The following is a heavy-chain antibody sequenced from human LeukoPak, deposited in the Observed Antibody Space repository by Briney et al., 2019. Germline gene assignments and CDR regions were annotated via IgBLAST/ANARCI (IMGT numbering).Heavy chain of an antibody. Sequence: SETLSLTCTVSGGSISSGTYHWSWIRQYPGKGLEWIGHISYGGTTYYNPSLKSRVTISLDTSRNHFSLKLNSVTAADTAVYYCARGVGYSSRTFDYWGQGTLVTVSS. CDR3: ARGVGYSSRTFDY. J-gene: IGHJ4*02. CDR1: GGSISSGTYH. CDR2: ISYGGTT. V-gene: IGHV4-31*03. D-gene: IGHD6-13*01.